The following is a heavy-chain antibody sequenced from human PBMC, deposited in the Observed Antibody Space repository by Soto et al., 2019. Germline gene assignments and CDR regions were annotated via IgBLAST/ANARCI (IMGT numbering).Heavy chain of an antibody. D-gene: IGHD1-26*01. CDR3: ARVRGGSHPYGMDV. CDR1: VGGFRSYT. CDR2: IIPIFGTA. V-gene: IGHV1-69*13. J-gene: IGHJ6*02. Sequence: VKVGNTAYVGGFRSYTKNWMRQAPGQGLEWMGGIIPIFGTASYAQKFQGRVTITADESTSTAYMELSSLRSEDTAVYYCARVRGGSHPYGMDVWGHGTTVTVS.